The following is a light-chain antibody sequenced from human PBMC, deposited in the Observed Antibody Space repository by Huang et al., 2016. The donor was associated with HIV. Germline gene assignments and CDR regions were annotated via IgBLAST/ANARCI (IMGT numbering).Light chain of an antibody. Sequence: DIQMTQSPSSLSASVGDRISITCRASQTISTFLNWYQQKPGKAPKLLIYAASNLQSGVSSRFSGTGSGTLFTLTVTGLLPVDFATYFCQQTSSVPLTFGGGTKVEMK. CDR2: AAS. J-gene: IGKJ4*01. CDR3: QQTSSVPLT. CDR1: QTISTF. V-gene: IGKV1-39*01.